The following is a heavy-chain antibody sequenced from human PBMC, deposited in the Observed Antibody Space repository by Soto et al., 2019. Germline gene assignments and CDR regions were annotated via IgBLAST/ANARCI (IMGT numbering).Heavy chain of an antibody. CDR1: GFTFDDYA. CDR2: ISWNSGSI. D-gene: IGHD2-15*01. V-gene: IGHV3-9*01. J-gene: IGHJ6*02. Sequence: GGSLRLSCAASGFTFDDYAMHWVRQAPGKGLEWVSGISWNSGSIGYADSVKGRFTISRDNSKNTLYLQMNSLRAEDTAVYYCAKDQYCSGGSCYSYYYGMDVWGQGTTVTVSS. CDR3: AKDQYCSGGSCYSYYYGMDV.